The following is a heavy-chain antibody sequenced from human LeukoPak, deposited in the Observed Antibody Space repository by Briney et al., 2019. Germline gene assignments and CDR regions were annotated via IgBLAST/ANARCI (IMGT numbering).Heavy chain of an antibody. D-gene: IGHD1-26*01. V-gene: IGHV1-8*03. CDR1: GYTFSTYD. J-gene: IGHJ4*02. Sequence: ASVKVSCKTSGYTFSTYDINWVRQAAGQGLEWMGWMNPNSGNTGFAQKFQGRATITRDTSITTAYLELSSLRSEDTAVYYCARNPRELLNLFDYWGQGTLVTVSS. CDR3: ARNPRELLNLFDY. CDR2: MNPNSGNT.